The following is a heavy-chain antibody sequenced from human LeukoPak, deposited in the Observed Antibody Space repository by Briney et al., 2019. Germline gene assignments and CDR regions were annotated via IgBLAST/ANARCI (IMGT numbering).Heavy chain of an antibody. Sequence: GGSLRLSCAVSGFTVSNNYMSWVRQAPGKGLEWVSVFYVGGATYYADSVKGRFTISRDNSENTLYLQMKSLRAENMAVYYCAGGDVYNFFDYWGQGTLVTVSS. D-gene: IGHD5-24*01. CDR3: AGGDVYNFFDY. CDR1: GFTVSNNY. CDR2: FYVGGAT. J-gene: IGHJ4*02. V-gene: IGHV3-53*01.